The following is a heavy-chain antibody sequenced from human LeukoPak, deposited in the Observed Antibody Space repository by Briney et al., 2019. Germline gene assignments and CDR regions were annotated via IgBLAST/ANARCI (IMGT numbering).Heavy chain of an antibody. V-gene: IGHV4-4*07. CDR2: IHTRGST. J-gene: IGHJ4*02. Sequence: PSETLSLTCTVSGVSISSYFWSWIRQPAGKGLEWIGRIHTRGSTNYNPSLKSRVTMSVDTSKNQFSLKLSSVTAADTAVYYCARLVVSNWYHEVLLGRDYWGQGTLVTVSS. CDR3: ARLVVSNWYHEVLLGRDY. CDR1: GVSISSYF. D-gene: IGHD6-13*01.